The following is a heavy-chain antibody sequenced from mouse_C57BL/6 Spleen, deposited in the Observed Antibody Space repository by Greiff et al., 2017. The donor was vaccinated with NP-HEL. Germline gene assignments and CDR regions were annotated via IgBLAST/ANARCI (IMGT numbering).Heavy chain of an antibody. V-gene: IGHV10-1*01. J-gene: IGHJ3*01. D-gene: IGHD2-4*01. CDR2: IRSKSNNYAT. Sequence: EVMLVESGGGLVQPKGSLKLSCAASGFSFNTYAMNWVRQAPGKGLEWVARIRSKSNNYATYYADSVKDRFTISRDDSESMLYLQMNNLKTEDTAMYYCVRHDSPFAYWGQGTLVTVSA. CDR3: VRHDSPFAY. CDR1: GFSFNTYA.